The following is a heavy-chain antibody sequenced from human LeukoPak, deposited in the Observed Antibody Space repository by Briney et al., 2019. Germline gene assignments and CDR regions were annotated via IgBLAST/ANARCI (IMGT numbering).Heavy chain of an antibody. Sequence: GGSLRLSCAASGFTVSSNYMSGVRQAPGKGLEWVSVIYSGGSTYYSDSVKGRFTISRDNSKNTLYLQMKSLRAEDTAVSYCARDGGGYAPFDRWGQGTLVTVSS. D-gene: IGHD3-16*01. CDR1: GFTVSSNY. J-gene: IGHJ5*02. CDR2: IYSGGST. CDR3: ARDGGGYAPFDR. V-gene: IGHV3-53*01.